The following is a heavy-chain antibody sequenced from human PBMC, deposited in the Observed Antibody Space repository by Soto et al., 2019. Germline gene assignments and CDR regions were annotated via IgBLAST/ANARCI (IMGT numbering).Heavy chain of an antibody. CDR2: INVGYGNA. J-gene: IGHJ4*03. V-gene: IGHV1-3*01. D-gene: IGHD6-19*01. Sequence: QVPLVQSGAEVKKPGASVKVSCQASGYSFNNYAMHWVRQAPGQRPEWMGWINVGYGNAKYSERFQGRFTIIRDTSASTVYMELSSLTSEDTAVYFCARDRVGSSGCSYQFDYWGQGTRVTVAS. CDR1: GYSFNNYA. CDR3: ARDRVGSSGCSYQFDY.